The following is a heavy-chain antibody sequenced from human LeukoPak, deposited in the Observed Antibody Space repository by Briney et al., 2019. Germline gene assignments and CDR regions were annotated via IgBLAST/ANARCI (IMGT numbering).Heavy chain of an antibody. D-gene: IGHD3-10*01. CDR1: GFTFSSYA. J-gene: IGHJ4*02. V-gene: IGHV3-23*01. Sequence: QSGGSLRLSCAASGFTFSSYAMSWVRQAPGKGLEWVSAISGSGGSTYYADSVKGRFTISRDNSKNTLYLQMNSLRAEDTAVYYCAMDGSGSYYIPFELFDYWGQGTLVTVSS. CDR3: AMDGSGSYYIPFELFDY. CDR2: ISGSGGST.